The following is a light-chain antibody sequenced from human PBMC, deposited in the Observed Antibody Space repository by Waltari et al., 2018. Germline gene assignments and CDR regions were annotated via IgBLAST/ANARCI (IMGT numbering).Light chain of an antibody. J-gene: IGKJ3*01. CDR1: QDINNW. Sequence: DIQMTQSPSSVSASVGDRVTITCRASQDINNWLAWYQQKPGKAPKLLIYGASNLQSGVPSRFSGSGAGTEFTLTISSLQPEDFATYYCQQASSFPITFGPGTKVDIK. V-gene: IGKV1D-12*01. CDR2: GAS. CDR3: QQASSFPIT.